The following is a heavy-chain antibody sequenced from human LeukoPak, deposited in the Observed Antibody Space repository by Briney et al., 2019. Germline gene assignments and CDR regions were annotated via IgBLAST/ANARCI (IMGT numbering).Heavy chain of an antibody. V-gene: IGHV3-30*19. CDR2: ISYDGSNK. CDR1: GFTFNTYG. CDR3: ARDKYDILTGYPDY. D-gene: IGHD3-9*01. J-gene: IGHJ4*02. Sequence: SGGSLRLSCAASGFTFNTYGMNWVRQAPGKGLEWVAVISYDGSNKYYADSVKGRFTISRDNSKNTLYLQMNSLRAEDTAVYYCARDKYDILTGYPDYWGQGTLVTVSS.